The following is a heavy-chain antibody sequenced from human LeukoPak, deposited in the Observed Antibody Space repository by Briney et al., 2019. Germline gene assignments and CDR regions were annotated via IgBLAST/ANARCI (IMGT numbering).Heavy chain of an antibody. J-gene: IGHJ4*02. CDR1: GFTFSNYG. CDR3: ANLPL. CDR2: ISYDGSNK. Sequence: LAGASLRLSCATSGFTFSNYGMHWVRQAPGKGLEWVAVISYDGSNKYYADSVKGRFTISRDNSKNTLYLQMNSLRPEDAAVYYCANLPLWGQGTLVTVSS. V-gene: IGHV3-30*18.